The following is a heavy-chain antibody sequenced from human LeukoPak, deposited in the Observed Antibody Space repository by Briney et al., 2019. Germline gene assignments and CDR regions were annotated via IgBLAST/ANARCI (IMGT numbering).Heavy chain of an antibody. CDR1: GGSISSYY. V-gene: IGHV4-59*01. CDR3: ARVTGYMIEDYFDY. J-gene: IGHJ4*02. CDR2: IYYSGST. D-gene: IGHD3-22*01. Sequence: PSKTLSLTCTVSGGSISSYYWSWIRQPPGKGLEWIGYIYYSGSTNYNPSLKSRVTISVDTSKNQFSLRLSSMTAADTAVYYCARVTGYMIEDYFDYWGQGTLVTVSS.